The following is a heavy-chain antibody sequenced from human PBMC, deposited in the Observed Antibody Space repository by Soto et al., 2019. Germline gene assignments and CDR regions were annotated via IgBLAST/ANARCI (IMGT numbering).Heavy chain of an antibody. J-gene: IGHJ2*01. CDR2: IYYSGST. Sequence: QVQLQESGPGLVKPSETLSLTCTVSGGSVSSGSYYWSWIRQPPGKGLEWIGYIYYSGSTNYNPSLKSRVTISLDTSKNQFSLKLSSVTAADTAVYYCARRTTVAKNWYFDLWGRGTLVTASS. D-gene: IGHD4-17*01. CDR3: ARRTTVAKNWYFDL. V-gene: IGHV4-61*01. CDR1: GGSVSSGSYY.